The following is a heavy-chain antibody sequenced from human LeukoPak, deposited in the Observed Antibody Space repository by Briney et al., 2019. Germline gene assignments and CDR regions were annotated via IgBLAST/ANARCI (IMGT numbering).Heavy chain of an antibody. D-gene: IGHD6-13*01. CDR1: GFTFDDYA. CDR3: AKGGQQLPNPYIAY. J-gene: IGHJ4*02. Sequence: GGSLRLSCAASGFTFDDYAMHWVRQAPGKGLEGVSGINWNSGTIVYADSVKGRFTISRDNAKNSLYLQMTSLRAQDTALYYCAKGGQQLPNPYIAYWGQGTLVTLSS. V-gene: IGHV3-9*01. CDR2: INWNSGTI.